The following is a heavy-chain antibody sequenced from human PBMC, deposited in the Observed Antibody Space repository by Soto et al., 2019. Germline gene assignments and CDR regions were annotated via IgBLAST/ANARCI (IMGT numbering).Heavy chain of an antibody. CDR2: ISPMFGTT. CDR3: ARASIHGSSWYFWFDP. Sequence: QVQLVQSGAEVRKPGSSVKVSCQASGGTFSRYAINWVRQAPGHGIEWMGGISPMFGTTNYAQKFKGRVTITADESTSTVYMELNTLRSEDAAVYYCARASIHGSSWYFWFDPWGQGTLVTVSS. D-gene: IGHD6-13*01. J-gene: IGHJ5*01. V-gene: IGHV1-69*01. CDR1: GGTFSRYA.